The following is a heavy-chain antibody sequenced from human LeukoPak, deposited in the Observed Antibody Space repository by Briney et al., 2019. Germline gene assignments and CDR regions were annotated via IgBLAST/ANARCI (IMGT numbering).Heavy chain of an antibody. D-gene: IGHD3-22*01. J-gene: IGHJ3*02. V-gene: IGHV3-30*02. CDR2: VRYDGSNN. Sequence: GGSLRLSCAASGFTVSRNYMTWVRQAPGKGLEWVAFVRYDGSNNYYADSVEGRFTISRDNSKNTLYLQMNSLRAEDTAVYYCAKDLRLRSDYPDAFDIWGQGTMVSVSS. CDR1: GFTVSRNY. CDR3: AKDLRLRSDYPDAFDI.